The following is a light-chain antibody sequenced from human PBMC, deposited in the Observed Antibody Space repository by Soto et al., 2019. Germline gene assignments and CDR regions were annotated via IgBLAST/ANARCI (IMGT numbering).Light chain of an antibody. Sequence: EIVMTQSPATLSVSPGESATLSCRAGQGVTTNFAWYQQKSGQSPRLLIYDVSTRATGVPARFSGTGSETAVTLTISGLQSDDAAVYFCQQYNNWPFSFGQGTRLEIK. V-gene: IGKV3-15*01. J-gene: IGKJ5*01. CDR3: QQYNNWPFS. CDR1: QGVTTN. CDR2: DVS.